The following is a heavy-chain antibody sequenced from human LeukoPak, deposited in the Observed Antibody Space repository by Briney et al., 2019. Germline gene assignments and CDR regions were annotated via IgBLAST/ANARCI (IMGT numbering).Heavy chain of an antibody. CDR2: IYTSGST. CDR3: ARDDYGGYFDY. Sequence: PSQTLSLTCTVSGGSISSGSYYWSWIRQPAGKGLVWIGRIYTSGSTNYNTSLKSRVTISVDTSKNQFSLKLSSVTAADTAVYYCARDDYGGYFDYWGQGTLVTVSS. CDR1: GGSISSGSYY. J-gene: IGHJ4*02. D-gene: IGHD4-23*01. V-gene: IGHV4-61*02.